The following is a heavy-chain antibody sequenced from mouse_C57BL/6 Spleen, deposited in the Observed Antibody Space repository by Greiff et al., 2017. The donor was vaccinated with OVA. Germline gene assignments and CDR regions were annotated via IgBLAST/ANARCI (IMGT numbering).Heavy chain of an antibody. V-gene: IGHV5-16*01. D-gene: IGHD2-3*01. Sequence: EVQLVESAGGLVQPGSSMKLSCTASGFTFSDYYMAWVRQVPEKGLEWVANINYDGSSTYYLDSLKSRFIISRDNAKNILYLQMSSLKSEDTATYYCARDEGYYPYWGQGTLVTVSA. CDR2: INYDGSST. CDR3: ARDEGYYPY. J-gene: IGHJ3*01. CDR1: GFTFSDYY.